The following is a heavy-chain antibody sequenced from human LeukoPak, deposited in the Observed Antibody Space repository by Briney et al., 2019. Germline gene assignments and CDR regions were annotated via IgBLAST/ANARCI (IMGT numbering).Heavy chain of an antibody. J-gene: IGHJ6*03. D-gene: IGHD1-14*01. CDR1: GFTFTDYS. Sequence: GGSLKLSCATSGFTFTDYSMNWVRQAPGQGLEWVASISTVSTYTFYGDSVKGRISISRDNRKNILYLQMSSLGAEDTAVYYCTRDGNGYYYYNYMDVWGKGTTVTVSS. V-gene: IGHV3-21*01. CDR2: ISTVSTYT. CDR3: TRDGNGYYYYNYMDV.